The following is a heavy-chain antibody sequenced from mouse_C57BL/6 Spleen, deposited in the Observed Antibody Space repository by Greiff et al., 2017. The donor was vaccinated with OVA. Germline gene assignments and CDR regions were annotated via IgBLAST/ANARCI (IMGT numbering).Heavy chain of an antibody. Sequence: EVQLVESGGGLVQPKGSLKLSCAASGFSFNTYAMNWVRQAPGKGLEWVARIRSKSNNYATYYADSVKDRFTISRDDSESMLYLQMNNLKTEDTAMYYCVREVSPYFDYWGQGTTLTVSS. CDR2: IRSKSNNYAT. D-gene: IGHD2-2*01. V-gene: IGHV10-1*01. CDR1: GFSFNTYA. CDR3: VREVSPYFDY. J-gene: IGHJ2*01.